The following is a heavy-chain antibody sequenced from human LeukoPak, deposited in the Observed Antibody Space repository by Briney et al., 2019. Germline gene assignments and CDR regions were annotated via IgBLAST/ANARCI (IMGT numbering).Heavy chain of an antibody. V-gene: IGHV3-23*01. J-gene: IGHJ4*02. CDR1: GFTVSSHG. D-gene: IGHD3-10*02. CDR2: IVGGAGGT. CDR3: AHGTMYQLDS. Sequence: GGSLRLSCAASGFTVSSHGMSWVRQAPGKGLEWVSGIVGGAGGTYYADSVKGRFTISRDNSRNTLYLQTNSLRAEDTAVYYCAHGTMYQLDSWGQGTLVTVSS.